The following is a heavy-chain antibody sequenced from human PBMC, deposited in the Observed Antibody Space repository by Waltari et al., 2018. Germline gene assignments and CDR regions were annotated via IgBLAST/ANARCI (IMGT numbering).Heavy chain of an antibody. J-gene: IGHJ4*02. Sequence: QVQLQQWGAGLLKPSETLSLTCAVSGGSFSGYYWSWIRQPPGTGLEWIGKINHSGSTNYNPSLKSRVTRSVDTSKNQFSLKLSSVTAADTAVYYCARDGKLWWPRGVDWGQGTLVTVSS. CDR2: INHSGST. CDR3: ARDGKLWWPRGVD. CDR1: GGSFSGYY. V-gene: IGHV4-34*01. D-gene: IGHD2-21*01.